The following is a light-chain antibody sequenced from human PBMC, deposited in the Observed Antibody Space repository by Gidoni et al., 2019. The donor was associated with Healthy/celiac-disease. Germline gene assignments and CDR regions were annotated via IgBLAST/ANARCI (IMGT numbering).Light chain of an antibody. V-gene: IGKV1-39*01. CDR1: QSISSY. Sequence: DIQMTQSPSSLSASVGDRVTITCRASQSISSYLNWYQQKPGKAPKLLIYAASSLQSGVPSRFSGSGSGTDLTRTISSLKPEDFATYYCQQSYSTPLTCGGGTKVEIK. CDR2: AAS. CDR3: QQSYSTPLT. J-gene: IGKJ4*01.